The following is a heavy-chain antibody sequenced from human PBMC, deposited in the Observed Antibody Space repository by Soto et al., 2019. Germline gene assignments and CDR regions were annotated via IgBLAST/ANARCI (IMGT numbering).Heavy chain of an antibody. V-gene: IGHV1-3*04. CDR1: GYSFTSYA. Sequence: QVQLVQSGAEVKKPGASVNVSCKASGYSFTSYALHWLRQAPGQRPEWMGWIRTGNGDTKYSQNFQGRVTIARDTFARTAYMEVSSLRSEDTAVYYCARGELRYWYTMDVWGQGTTVTVSS. CDR3: ARGELRYWYTMDV. D-gene: IGHD1-26*01. J-gene: IGHJ6*02. CDR2: IRTGNGDT.